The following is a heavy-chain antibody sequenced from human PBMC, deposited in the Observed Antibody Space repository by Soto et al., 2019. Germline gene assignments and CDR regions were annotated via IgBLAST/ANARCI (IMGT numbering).Heavy chain of an antibody. Sequence: SETLSLTCPVSGGSIRGYDWSWIRQPPGKGLEWIGYMYNTGSTVYNPSFKSRVTISVDTSKNQFSLKLNSVTAADTAVYYCARDLWGYCGTDCYPLDVWGQGTTVTVSS. CDR1: GGSIRGYD. CDR2: MYNTGST. D-gene: IGHD2-21*02. J-gene: IGHJ6*02. V-gene: IGHV4-59*01. CDR3: ARDLWGYCGTDCYPLDV.